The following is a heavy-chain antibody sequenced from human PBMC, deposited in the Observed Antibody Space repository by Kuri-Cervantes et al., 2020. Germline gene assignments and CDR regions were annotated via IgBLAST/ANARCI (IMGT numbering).Heavy chain of an antibody. CDR3: AKDKQSGTYLTIAGA. CDR2: ISYDGSNK. CDR1: GFTFSSYA. Sequence: GESLKISCAASGFTFSSYAMHWVRQAPGKGLEWVAVISYDGSNKYYADSVKGRFTISRDNSKNSLYLQMKSLRADDTAVYYCAKDKQSGTYLTIAGAWGQGTLVTVSS. J-gene: IGHJ4*02. D-gene: IGHD1-26*01. V-gene: IGHV3-30-3*01.